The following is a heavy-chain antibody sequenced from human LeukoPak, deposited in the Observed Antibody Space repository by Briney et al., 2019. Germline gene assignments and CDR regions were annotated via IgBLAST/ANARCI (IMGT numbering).Heavy chain of an antibody. CDR3: AHRYGDQNLFDY. Sequence: SGPTLVNPTQTLTLTCTFSGFSLSISGVGVGWIRQPPGKALEWLALIYWNDDKRYSPSLKSRLTITEDTPKNQVVLTMTNMDPVDTATYYCAHRYGDQNLFDYWGQGTLATVSS. J-gene: IGHJ4*02. CDR1: GFSLSISGVG. CDR2: IYWNDDK. D-gene: IGHD4-17*01. V-gene: IGHV2-5*01.